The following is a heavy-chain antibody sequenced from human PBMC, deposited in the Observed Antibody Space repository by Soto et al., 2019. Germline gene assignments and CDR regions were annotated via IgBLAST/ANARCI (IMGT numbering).Heavy chain of an antibody. D-gene: IGHD3-3*01. CDR1: GVSISNYY. CDR3: ARGHYDFWSGYFATIDY. J-gene: IGHJ4*02. Sequence: QVQLQESGPGLVKPSETLSLTCTVSGVSISNYYWSWIRRPPGKGLEWIGYIHYSGSTKYNPSLKSRVTISADTSKNQFSLKLSSVTAADAAVYYCARGHYDFWSGYFATIDYWGQGTLVTVSS. V-gene: IGHV4-59*08. CDR2: IHYSGST.